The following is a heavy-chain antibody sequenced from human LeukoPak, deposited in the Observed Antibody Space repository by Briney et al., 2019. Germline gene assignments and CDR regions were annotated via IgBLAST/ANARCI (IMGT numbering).Heavy chain of an antibody. J-gene: IGHJ4*02. D-gene: IGHD3-10*01. CDR1: GYTFTSYA. CDR2: ISAYNGNT. Sequence: ASVKVSCKASGYTFTSYAISWVRQAPGQGLEWMGWISAYNGNTNYAHKLQGRVTMTTDTSTSTAYMELRSLRSDDTAVYYCARGAVRLLLFGDSGRKSKTYFDYWGQGTLVTVSS. V-gene: IGHV1-18*01. CDR3: ARGAVRLLLFGDSGRKSKTYFDY.